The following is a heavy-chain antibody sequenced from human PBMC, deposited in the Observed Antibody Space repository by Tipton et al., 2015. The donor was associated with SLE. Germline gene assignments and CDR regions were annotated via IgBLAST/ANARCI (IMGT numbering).Heavy chain of an antibody. CDR2: IYYSGST. D-gene: IGHD6-19*01. CDR3: ATELFRGYTSGWGPDY. Sequence: TLSLTCTVSGGSISSYYWSWIRQPPGKGLEWIGYIYYSGSTYYNPSLKSRVTISVDTSKNQFSLKLSSVTAADTAVYYCATELFRGYTSGWGPDYWGQGTLVTVSS. V-gene: IGHV4-59*06. CDR1: GGSISSYY. J-gene: IGHJ4*02.